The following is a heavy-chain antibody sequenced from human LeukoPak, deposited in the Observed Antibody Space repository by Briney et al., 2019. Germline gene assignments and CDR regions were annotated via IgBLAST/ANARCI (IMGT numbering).Heavy chain of an antibody. J-gene: IGHJ4*02. CDR2: INHSGST. D-gene: IGHD3-22*01. Sequence: PSETPSLTCAVYGGSFSGYYWSWIRQPPGKGLEWIGEINHSGSTNYNPSLKSRVTISVDTSKNQFSLKLSSVTAADTAVYYCARDLRAYYYDSSGYQPLDYWGQGTLVTVSS. CDR3: ARDLRAYYYDSSGYQPLDY. V-gene: IGHV4-34*01. CDR1: GGSFSGYY.